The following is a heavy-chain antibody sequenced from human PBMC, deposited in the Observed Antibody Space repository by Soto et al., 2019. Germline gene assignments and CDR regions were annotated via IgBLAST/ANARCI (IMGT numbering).Heavy chain of an antibody. CDR2: IYSGGST. D-gene: IGHD3-22*01. V-gene: IGHV3-66*01. Sequence: TGGSLRLSCAASGFTVSSNYMSWVRQAPGKGLEWVSVIYSGGSTYFADSVKGRFTISRDDSKSIAYLQMNSLKTEDTAVYYCSTNYYDSSGYDNWFDPWGQGTLVTVSS. CDR3: STNYYDSSGYDNWFDP. J-gene: IGHJ5*02. CDR1: GFTVSSNY.